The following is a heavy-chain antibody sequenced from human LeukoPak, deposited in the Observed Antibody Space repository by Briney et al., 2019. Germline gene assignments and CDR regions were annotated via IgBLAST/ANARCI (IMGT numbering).Heavy chain of an antibody. V-gene: IGHV4-4*02. J-gene: IGHJ3*02. CDR3: ARLLIPGYSSSWYSETDAFDI. Sequence: GSLRLSCAASGFTFSSYSMNWVRQPPGKGLEWIGEIYHSGSTNYNPSLKSRVTISVDKSKNQFSLKLSSVTAADTAVYYCARLLIPGYSSSWYSETDAFDIWGQGTMVTVSS. CDR1: GFTFSSYSM. CDR2: IYHSGST. D-gene: IGHD6-13*01.